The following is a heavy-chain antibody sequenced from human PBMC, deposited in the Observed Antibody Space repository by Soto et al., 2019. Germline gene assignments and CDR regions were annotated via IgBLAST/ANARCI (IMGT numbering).Heavy chain of an antibody. V-gene: IGHV3-30*03. Sequence: QVQLVESGGGVVQPGRSLRLSCAASGFPFTSYGMHWVREGPDKGLEWVAIISYDGSDKYYADSVKGRFTISRDNSKNTLYLQMNSLRPEDTALYYCVGGQYYFDYRRQGTLVIVSS. CDR1: GFPFTSYG. CDR2: ISYDGSDK. D-gene: IGHD3-10*01. CDR3: VGGQYYFDY. J-gene: IGHJ4*02.